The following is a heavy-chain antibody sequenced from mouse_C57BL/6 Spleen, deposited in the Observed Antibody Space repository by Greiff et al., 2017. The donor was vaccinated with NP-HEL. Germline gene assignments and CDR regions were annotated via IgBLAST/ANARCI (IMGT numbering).Heavy chain of an antibody. Sequence: QVQLQQSGPELVKPGASVKISCKASGYAFSSSWMNWVKQRPGKGLEWIGRIYPGDGDTNYNGKFKGKATLTADKSSSTAYMQLSSLTSEDSAVFFCSRRPGRAMDYWGQGTSVTVSS. CDR2: IYPGDGDT. CDR1: GYAFSSSW. J-gene: IGHJ4*01. CDR3: SRRPGRAMDY. V-gene: IGHV1-82*01.